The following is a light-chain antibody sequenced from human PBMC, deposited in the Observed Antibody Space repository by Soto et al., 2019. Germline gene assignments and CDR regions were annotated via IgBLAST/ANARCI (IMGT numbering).Light chain of an antibody. V-gene: IGKV1-9*01. CDR2: AAY. J-gene: IGKJ2*01. Sequence: DIQLTQSPSFLSASVGDRVTITCRASQGISSYLAWYQQKPGKAPKLLIYAAYTLQSGVPSRFSGSRSGTEFTLTISNLQPVDFATYYCQQLHSYPYTFGQGTKLEIK. CDR3: QQLHSYPYT. CDR1: QGISSY.